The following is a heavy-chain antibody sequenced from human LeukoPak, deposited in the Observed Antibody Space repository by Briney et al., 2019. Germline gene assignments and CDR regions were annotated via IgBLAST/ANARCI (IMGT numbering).Heavy chain of an antibody. CDR3: ARVTYYYDSSGYYYFDY. CDR1: GGSISSYY. J-gene: IGHJ4*02. D-gene: IGHD3-22*01. V-gene: IGHV4-59*01. CDR2: IYYSGST. Sequence: SETLSLTCTVCGGSISSYYWSWIRQRPGKGLEWIGYIYYSGSTNYNPSLKSRVTMSLDTSKNQFSLKLSSVTAADTAVYYCARVTYYYDSSGYYYFDYWGQGILVSVSS.